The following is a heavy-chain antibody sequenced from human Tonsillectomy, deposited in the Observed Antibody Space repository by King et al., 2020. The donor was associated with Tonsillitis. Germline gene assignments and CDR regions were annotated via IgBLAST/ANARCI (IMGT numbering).Heavy chain of an antibody. CDR3: ARGENWFDP. CDR2: IIPIFGTP. V-gene: IGHV1-69*01. J-gene: IGHJ5*02. CDR1: GGTFNNYA. Sequence: PLVQSGAEVKKPGSSVKVSCKASGGTFNNYAISWVRQAPGQGLEWMGGIIPIFGTPNYAQKFQGRFTITADESTSTVYMELSSLRSEDTAMYYCARGENWFDPWGQGTLVTVSS. D-gene: IGHD1-26*01.